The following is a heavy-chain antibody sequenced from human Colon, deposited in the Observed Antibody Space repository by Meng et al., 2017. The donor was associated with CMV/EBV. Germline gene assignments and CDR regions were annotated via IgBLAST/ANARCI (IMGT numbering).Heavy chain of an antibody. J-gene: IGHJ4*02. D-gene: IGHD7-27*01. V-gene: IGHV1-2*02. CDR1: GYIFMHYY. CDR2: VNPNNSGT. CDR3: VRGPWGFDH. Sequence: NVSCKASGYIFMHYYLHWVRQAPGQGPEWMGWVNPNNSGTDYAPKFQGRVTMTSDTSINTVYMDLRRLTSDDTAVYYCVRGPWGFDHWGQGTLVTVSS.